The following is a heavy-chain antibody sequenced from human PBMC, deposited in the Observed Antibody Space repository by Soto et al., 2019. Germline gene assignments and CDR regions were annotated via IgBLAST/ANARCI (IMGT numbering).Heavy chain of an antibody. CDR2: TIPIFGTA. Sequence: QVQLVQSGAEVKKPGSSVKVSCKASGGTFSSYAISWVRQAPGQGLEWMGGTIPIFGTANYAQKFQGRVTITADEATSTAYMELSSLRSEDTAVYYCAKTFSYSSGLIWFDPWGQGTLVTVSS. CDR1: GGTFSSYA. D-gene: IGHD6-19*01. J-gene: IGHJ5*02. V-gene: IGHV1-69*01. CDR3: AKTFSYSSGLIWFDP.